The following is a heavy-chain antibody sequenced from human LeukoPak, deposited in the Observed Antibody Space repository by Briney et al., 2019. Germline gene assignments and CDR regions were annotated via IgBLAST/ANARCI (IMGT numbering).Heavy chain of an antibody. CDR3: ARDQVPYDFWSGYYLGC. D-gene: IGHD3-3*01. CDR1: GFTFSSYW. V-gene: IGHV3-7*01. J-gene: IGHJ4*02. CDR2: IKQDGSEK. Sequence: PGGSLRLSCAASGFTFSSYWMSWVRQAPGKGLEWVANIKQDGSEKYYVDSVKGRFTISRDNAKNSLYLQMNSLRAEDTAVYYCARDQVPYDFWSGYYLGCWGQGTLVTVSS.